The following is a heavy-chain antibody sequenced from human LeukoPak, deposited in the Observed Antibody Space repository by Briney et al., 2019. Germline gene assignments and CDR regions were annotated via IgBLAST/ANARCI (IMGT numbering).Heavy chain of an antibody. V-gene: IGHV1-3*04. CDR1: RYTFINHG. Sequence: ASVTVSFTTSRYTFINHGMHWVRQPPTQSLEWMGWINTGNGNTKSSQKFQDRVTLTRGTSASTAYMELNSLSSEDTAVYYCARVPLDDASRHYYPHWGESTLVTVSS. J-gene: IGHJ1*01. CDR2: INTGNGNT. D-gene: IGHD3-10*01. CDR3: ARVPLDDASRHYYPH.